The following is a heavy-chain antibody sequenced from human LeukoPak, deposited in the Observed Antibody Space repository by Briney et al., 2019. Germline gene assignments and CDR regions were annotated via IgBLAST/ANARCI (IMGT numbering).Heavy chain of an antibody. CDR1: GFTFSDYY. CDR3: ARASTTVPNLLDH. D-gene: IGHD4-17*01. Sequence: PGGSLRLSCAASGFTFSDYYMSWIRQAPGKGLEWVSYIDSSSSYTNYADSVKGRFTISRDNSKNTLYLQTSSLRVEDTAVYYCARASTTVPNLLDHWGRGTLVTVSS. J-gene: IGHJ4*02. CDR2: IDSSSSYT. V-gene: IGHV3-11*06.